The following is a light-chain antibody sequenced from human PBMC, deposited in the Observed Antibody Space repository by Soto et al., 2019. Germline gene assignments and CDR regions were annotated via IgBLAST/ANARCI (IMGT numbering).Light chain of an antibody. J-gene: IGKJ5*01. CDR1: QDISNS. CDR3: QQYNNWPPIT. Sequence: DIQMTQSPSSLSAAVGARVTIACQASQDISNSLNWYQQKPGKAPKLLIYDVSNLETGVPSRFSGSGSGTEFTLTISSLQSEDFAVYYCQQYNNWPPITFGQRTRLEIK. CDR2: DVS. V-gene: IGKV1-33*01.